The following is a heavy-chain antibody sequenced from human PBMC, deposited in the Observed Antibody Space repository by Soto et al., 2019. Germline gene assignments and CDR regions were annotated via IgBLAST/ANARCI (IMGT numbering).Heavy chain of an antibody. V-gene: IGHV4-34*01. CDR2: INHSGST. J-gene: IGHJ4*02. CDR1: GGSFSGYY. CDR3: ARADVVVPAAISRPYYFDY. Sequence: LSLTCAVYGGSFSGYYWSWIRQPPGKGLEWIGEINHSGSTNYNPSLKSRVTISVDTSKNQFSLKLSSVTAADTAVYYCARADVVVPAAISRPYYFDYWGQGTLVTVSS. D-gene: IGHD2-2*02.